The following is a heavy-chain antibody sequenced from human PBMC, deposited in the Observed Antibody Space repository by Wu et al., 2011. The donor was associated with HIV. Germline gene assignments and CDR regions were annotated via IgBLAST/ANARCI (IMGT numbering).Heavy chain of an antibody. CDR2: IIPNSGTT. CDR3: ARVNXGNLAIAIQGYYYYMDV. Sequence: QVLLVQSGAEVKTPGSSVKVSCKASGDSLTKYAFSWVRQAPGQGLEWMGGIIPNSGTTNYARKFQGRVTVSADRSTTTFYMDLTSLTSEDTAVYYCARVNXGNLAIAIQGYYYYMDVWGKGTTGHRLL. J-gene: IGHJ6*03. V-gene: IGHV1-69*14. CDR1: GDSLTKYA. D-gene: IGHD2-21*01.